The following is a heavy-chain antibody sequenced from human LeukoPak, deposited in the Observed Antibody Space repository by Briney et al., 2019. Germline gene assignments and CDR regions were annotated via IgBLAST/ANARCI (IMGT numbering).Heavy chain of an antibody. CDR2: IYYRGST. D-gene: IGHD2-15*01. CDR3: ATELGYCSGGSCYSTVGWFDP. CDR1: GGSISSGGYY. J-gene: IGHJ5*02. Sequence: SQTLSLTCTVSGGSISSGGYYWSWIRQHPGKGLEWIGYIYYRGSTYYNPSLKSRVTISVDTSKNQFSLKLSSVTAADTAVYYCATELGYCSGGSCYSTVGWFDPWGQGTLVTVSS. V-gene: IGHV4-31*03.